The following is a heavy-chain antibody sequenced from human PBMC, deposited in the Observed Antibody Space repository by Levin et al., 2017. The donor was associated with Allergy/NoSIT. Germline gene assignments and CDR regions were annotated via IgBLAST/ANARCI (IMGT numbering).Heavy chain of an antibody. D-gene: IGHD2-15*01. CDR1: GFTFSSYA. CDR2: ISYDGSNK. CDR3: AREYAAYFDY. Sequence: GGSLRLSCAASGFTFSSYAMHWVRQAPGKGLEWVAVISYDGSNKYYADSVKGRFTISRDNSKNTLYLQMNSLRAEDTAVYYCAREYAAYFDYWGQGTLVTVSS. V-gene: IGHV3-30*04. J-gene: IGHJ4*02.